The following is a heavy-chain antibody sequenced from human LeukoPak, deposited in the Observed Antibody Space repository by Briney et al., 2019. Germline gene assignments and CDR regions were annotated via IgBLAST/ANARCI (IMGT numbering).Heavy chain of an antibody. D-gene: IGHD3-22*01. Sequence: ASVKVSCKASGYTFTSYYMHWVRQAPGQGLEWMGIINPSGGSTSYAQKFQGRVTMTRDTSTSTVYMELSSLRSEDTAVYYCACYYDSSGYYYVDAFDIWGQGTMVTVSS. J-gene: IGHJ3*02. CDR3: ACYYDSSGYYYVDAFDI. V-gene: IGHV1-46*01. CDR1: GYTFTSYY. CDR2: INPSGGST.